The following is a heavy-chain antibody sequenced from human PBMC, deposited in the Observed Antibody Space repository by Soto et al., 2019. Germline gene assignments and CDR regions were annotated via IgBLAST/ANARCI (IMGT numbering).Heavy chain of an antibody. CDR3: AREIVGATALYDY. D-gene: IGHD1-26*01. J-gene: IGHJ4*02. Sequence: PGGSLRLSCAASGFPFTSYWMSWVRQAPGKGLEWVGNIKEDGSDKNYVDSVRGRFTLSRDNAKNSLYLQVNSLTAEDTAVYYCAREIVGATALYDYWGQGTLVTVSS. CDR2: IKEDGSDK. CDR1: GFPFTSYW. V-gene: IGHV3-7*03.